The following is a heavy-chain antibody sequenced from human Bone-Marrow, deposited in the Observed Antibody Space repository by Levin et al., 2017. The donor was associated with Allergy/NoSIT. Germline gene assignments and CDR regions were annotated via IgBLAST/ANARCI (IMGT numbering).Heavy chain of an antibody. CDR1: GFSLTTTGVG. CDR2: IYWDDDK. Sequence: SGPTLVKPTQTLTLTCTFSGFSLTTTGVGVGWIRQPPGKALEWLAIIYWDDDKRYSPSLKTRVTVSKDTSKNQVVFTMTNMDPVDTATYFCAHITDVFNQGSGTAEGFDYWGQGILVIVSS. D-gene: IGHD3-10*01. CDR3: AHITDVFNQGSGTAEGFDY. V-gene: IGHV2-5*02. J-gene: IGHJ4*02.